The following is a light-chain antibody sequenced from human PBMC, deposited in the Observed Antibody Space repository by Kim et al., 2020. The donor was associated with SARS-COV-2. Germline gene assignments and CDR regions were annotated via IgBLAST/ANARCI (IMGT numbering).Light chain of an antibody. CDR1: QDIRDD. J-gene: IGKJ2*01. CDR3: LQEYNYPYT. CDR2: AAS. V-gene: IGKV1-6*01. Sequence: SASVGDNVTITCRASQDIRDDLGWYQQKPGKAPKSLIYAASSLQRGVPSRFSGSGSGTDFTLTISSLQPEDFATYYCLQEYNYPYTFGQGTKLEIK.